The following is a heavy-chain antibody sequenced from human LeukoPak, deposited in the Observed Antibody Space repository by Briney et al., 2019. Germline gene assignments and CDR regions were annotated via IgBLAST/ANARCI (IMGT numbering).Heavy chain of an antibody. J-gene: IGHJ4*02. CDR3: AREKTTVNTVDY. CDR1: AFTFSTYS. Sequence: GGSLRLSCAGSAFTFSTYSMNWVRQAPGKGLEWVSYISSTSSTIYYADSVKGRFTISRDNAKKSLYLQMNSLRDEDTAVYYCAREKTTVNTVDYWGQGTLVTVSS. D-gene: IGHD4-17*01. V-gene: IGHV3-48*02. CDR2: ISSTSSTI.